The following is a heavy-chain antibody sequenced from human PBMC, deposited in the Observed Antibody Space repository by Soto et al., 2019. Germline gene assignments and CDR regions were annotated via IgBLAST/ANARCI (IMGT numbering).Heavy chain of an antibody. D-gene: IGHD2-15*01. CDR3: ARGRRGRYCSGGSCYPPGNYYYYYMDV. CDR1: GGSFSGYY. CDR2: INHSGST. J-gene: IGHJ6*03. Sequence: SETLSLTCAVYGGSFSGYYWTWIRQPTGKGLEWIGEINHSGSTNYNPSLKSRVTISVDTSKNQFSLKLSSVTAADTAVYYCARGRRGRYCSGGSCYPPGNYYYYYMDVWDKGTTVTVSS. V-gene: IGHV4-34*01.